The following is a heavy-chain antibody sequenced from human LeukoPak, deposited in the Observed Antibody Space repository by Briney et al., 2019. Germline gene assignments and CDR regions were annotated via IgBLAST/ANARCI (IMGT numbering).Heavy chain of an antibody. CDR3: AKEGCTNTNCYEAPVY. CDR2: ISDSGGST. Sequence: PGGSLRLSCTASGFTFRSYAMTWVRQAPGKGLEWVSVISDSGGSTYYADSVKGRFTISRDNSKNTLYLQMNSLGAEDTAVYYCAKEGCTNTNCYEAPVYWGRGTLVTVSS. D-gene: IGHD2-2*01. J-gene: IGHJ4*02. CDR1: GFTFRSYA. V-gene: IGHV3-23*01.